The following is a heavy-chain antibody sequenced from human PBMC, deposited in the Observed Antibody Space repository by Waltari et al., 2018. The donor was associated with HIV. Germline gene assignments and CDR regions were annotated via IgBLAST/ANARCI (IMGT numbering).Heavy chain of an antibody. CDR2: HSGDSRYI. V-gene: IGHV3-21*01. CDR3: VRGGEGTYGDY. CDR1: GFSFTYYS. Sequence: DVQLVESGGGLVKPGGSLRLACAGSGFSFTYYSMNWVRQAPGKGLGWGSYHSGDSRYIYYADSVKGRFTITRENARNSLFLKMNSLRADDTAVYYCVRGGEGTYGDYWGQGTLVTVSS. J-gene: IGHJ4*02. D-gene: IGHD3-16*01.